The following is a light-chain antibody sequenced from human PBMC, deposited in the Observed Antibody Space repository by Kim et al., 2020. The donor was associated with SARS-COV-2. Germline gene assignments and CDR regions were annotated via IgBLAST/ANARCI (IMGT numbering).Light chain of an antibody. CDR2: KAT. V-gene: IGLV3-27*01. CDR1: VLANKF. CDR3: YSAADNSVI. Sequence: VSPGKTARITCSGDVLANKFARWFQQKSGQAPVVVIDKATERPSEIPERFSGSSSGTTVTLTISGARFEDEADYYCYSAADNSVIFGGGTQLTVL. J-gene: IGLJ2*01.